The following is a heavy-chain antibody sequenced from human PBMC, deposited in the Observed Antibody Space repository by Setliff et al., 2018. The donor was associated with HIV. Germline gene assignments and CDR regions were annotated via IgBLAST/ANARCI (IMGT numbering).Heavy chain of an antibody. V-gene: IGHV4-39*01. Sequence: SETLSLTCTVSADSIRSSTYYWAWIRQPPGKGLEWIGTIYYSGSTYYNPSLKSRATISVDTSKNQFSLKLSSVTAADTAVYYCIIAYSSGWLAPMGFDSWGQGTQVTVSS. J-gene: IGHJ4*02. D-gene: IGHD6-19*01. CDR1: ADSIRSSTYY. CDR3: IIAYSSGWLAPMGFDS. CDR2: IYYSGST.